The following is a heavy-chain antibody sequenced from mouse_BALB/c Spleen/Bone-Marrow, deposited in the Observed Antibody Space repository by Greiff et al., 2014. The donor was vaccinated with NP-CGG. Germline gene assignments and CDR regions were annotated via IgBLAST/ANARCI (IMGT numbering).Heavy chain of an antibody. Sequence: VQLQQSVPELVQPGASVKISCQASGYKFNDYNMHWVKQSHGKSLEWIGYIYPYNGGTGYNQKFKSKATLTVDNSSSTAYMELRSLTSEDSAVYYCARGYSWYFDVWGAGTTVTVSS. CDR3: ARGYSWYFDV. J-gene: IGHJ1*01. CDR1: GYKFNDYN. V-gene: IGHV1S29*02. D-gene: IGHD2-3*01. CDR2: IYPYNGGT.